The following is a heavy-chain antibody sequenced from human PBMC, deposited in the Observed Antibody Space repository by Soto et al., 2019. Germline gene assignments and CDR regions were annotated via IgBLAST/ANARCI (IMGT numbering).Heavy chain of an antibody. Sequence: SQTLSLTCAISGDSVSSNSAAWNWIRQSPSRGLEWLGRTYYRSKWYNDYAVSVKSRITINPDTSKNQFSLQLNSVTPEDTAVYYCARDRSPGWDHPLDAFDIWGQGTMVTVSS. J-gene: IGHJ3*02. D-gene: IGHD1-26*01. CDR2: TYYRSKWYN. CDR1: GDSVSSNSAA. V-gene: IGHV6-1*01. CDR3: ARDRSPGWDHPLDAFDI.